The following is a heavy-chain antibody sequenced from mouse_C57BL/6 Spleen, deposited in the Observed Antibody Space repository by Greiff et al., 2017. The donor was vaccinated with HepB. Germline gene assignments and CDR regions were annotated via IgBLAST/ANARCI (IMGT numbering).Heavy chain of an antibody. V-gene: IGHV1-42*01. J-gene: IGHJ4*01. CDR2: INPSTGGT. CDR3: ARNRSGTGAMDY. D-gene: IGHD4-1*01. Sequence: VQLQQSGPELVKPGASVKISCKASGYSFTGYYMNWVKQSPEKSLEWIGEINPSTGGTTYNQKFKAKATLTVDKSSSTAYMQLKSLTSEDSAVYYCARNRSGTGAMDYWGQGTSVTVSS. CDR1: GYSFTGYY.